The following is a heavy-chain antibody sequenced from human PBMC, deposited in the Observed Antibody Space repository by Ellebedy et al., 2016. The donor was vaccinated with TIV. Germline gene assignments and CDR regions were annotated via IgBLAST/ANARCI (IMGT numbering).Heavy chain of an antibody. CDR3: ARGSRGAFDI. Sequence: LRLSCAISGDSVSSNAVAWHCIRQSPSRGFAWLGRTYYRSKWYNEYAVSVKSRITINPDTSKNQFSLQLNSLTPEDQAMYYCARGSRGAFDIWGQGTMVTVSS. CDR1: GDSVSSNAVA. V-gene: IGHV6-1*01. CDR2: TYYRSKWYN. J-gene: IGHJ3*02.